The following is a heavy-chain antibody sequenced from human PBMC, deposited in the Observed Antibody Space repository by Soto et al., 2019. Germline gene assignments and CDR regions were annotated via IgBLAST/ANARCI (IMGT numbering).Heavy chain of an antibody. J-gene: IGHJ6*02. Sequence: SETLSLTFTVSGGSISSGGYYWSWIRQHPGKGLEWIGYIYYSGSTYYNPSLKSRVTISVDTSKNQFSLKLSSVTAADTAVYYCVRDRALSSDGMDVWGQGTTVTVSS. CDR2: IYYSGST. CDR1: GGSISSGGYY. CDR3: VRDRALSSDGMDV. V-gene: IGHV4-31*03. D-gene: IGHD6-25*01.